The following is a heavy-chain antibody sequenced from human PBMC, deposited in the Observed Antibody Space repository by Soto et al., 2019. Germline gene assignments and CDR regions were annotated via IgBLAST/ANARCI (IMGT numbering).Heavy chain of an antibody. CDR1: GDSIIGIYH. J-gene: IGHJ4*02. D-gene: IGHD3-22*01. CDR3: ARVRRKYYYDSSGYYWAGYFDY. CDR2: IYHTGTT. V-gene: IGHV4-38-2*01. Sequence: SETLSLTCAVSGDSIIGIYHWAWIRQSPGRGLEWIASIYHTGTTYYTPSLESRVTISVDTSKNQFSLKLSSVTAADTAVYYCARVRRKYYYDSSGYYWAGYFDYWGQGTLVTVSS.